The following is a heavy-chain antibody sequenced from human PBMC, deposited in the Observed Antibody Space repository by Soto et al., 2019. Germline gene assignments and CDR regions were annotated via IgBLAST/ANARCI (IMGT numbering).Heavy chain of an antibody. Sequence: QVQLVQSGAEVKKPGASVKVSCKASGYTFTSYGISWVRQAPGQGLEGMGWISAYNGNTNYAQKLQGRVTMTTDTATSTAYMELRSLRSDDTAVYYCARARVTIFGVVDYYYGMDVWGQGTTVTVSS. CDR2: ISAYNGNT. D-gene: IGHD3-3*01. CDR3: ARARVTIFGVVDYYYGMDV. J-gene: IGHJ6*02. V-gene: IGHV1-18*04. CDR1: GYTFTSYG.